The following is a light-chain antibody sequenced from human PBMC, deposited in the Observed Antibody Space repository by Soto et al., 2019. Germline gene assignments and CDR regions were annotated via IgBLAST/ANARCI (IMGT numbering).Light chain of an antibody. CDR2: KAS. CDR3: QQYNTHRAWT. Sequence: DIQMTQSPSTLSASVGDRVTITCRASQSISSWLAWYQQKPGKAPNLLIHKASTLLSGVPSRFSGSGSGTEFTLTISSLHPDDFATYYCQQYNTHRAWTFGQGTKAEIK. CDR1: QSISSW. V-gene: IGKV1-5*03. J-gene: IGKJ1*01.